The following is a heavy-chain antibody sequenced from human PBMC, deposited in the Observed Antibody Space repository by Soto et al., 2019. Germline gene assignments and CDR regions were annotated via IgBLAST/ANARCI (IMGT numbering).Heavy chain of an antibody. J-gene: IGHJ4*02. CDR1: GGSINSGGYY. CDR2: ISYSGST. CDR3: ARLQHDSSGYYPYYFDY. Sequence: SETLSLTCTVSGGSINSGGYYWSWIRQDPGKGLEWIGYISYSGSTYYDPSLKSRVTISVDTSKSQFSLKLSSVTAADTAVYYCARLQHDSSGYYPYYFDYWGQGTLVTVSS. D-gene: IGHD3-22*01. V-gene: IGHV4-31*03.